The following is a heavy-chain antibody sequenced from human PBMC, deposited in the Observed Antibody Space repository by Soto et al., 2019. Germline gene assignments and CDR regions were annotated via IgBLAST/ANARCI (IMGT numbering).Heavy chain of an antibody. CDR2: IYHSGST. CDR3: ARVREQQLVYYGMDV. Sequence: SETLSLTCAVSGGSISSSNWWSWVRQPPGKGLEWIGEIYHSGSTNYNPALKSRVTISVDKSKNQFSLKLSSVTAADTAVYYCARVREQQLVYYGMDVWGQGTTVTVSS. CDR1: GGSISSSNW. D-gene: IGHD6-13*01. V-gene: IGHV4-4*02. J-gene: IGHJ6*02.